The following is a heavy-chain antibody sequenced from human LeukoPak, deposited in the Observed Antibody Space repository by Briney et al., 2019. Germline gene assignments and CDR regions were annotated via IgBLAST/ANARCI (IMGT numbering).Heavy chain of an antibody. Sequence: GGSLRLSCAASGFSFSVNWMSWVRQAPGKGPEGVASIKKDESEKYYVDSVSGRFTISRDNAKNSLYLQMNSLRVEDTAVYYCAKEGYWGRGTLVTVSS. V-gene: IGHV3-7*01. CDR1: GFSFSVNW. J-gene: IGHJ4*02. CDR3: AKEGY. CDR2: IKKDESEK.